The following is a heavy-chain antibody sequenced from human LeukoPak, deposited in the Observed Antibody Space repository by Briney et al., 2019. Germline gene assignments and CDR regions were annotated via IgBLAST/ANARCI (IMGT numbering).Heavy chain of an antibody. Sequence: PGGSLRLSCAASGFTFSSYSMNWVRQAPGKGLEWVSYISSSSSTIYYADSVQGRFTISRDNAKNSLYLQMNSLRAEDTAVYYCARDVEDYFDYWGQGTLVTVSS. CDR3: ARDVEDYFDY. V-gene: IGHV3-48*04. J-gene: IGHJ4*02. CDR1: GFTFSSYS. CDR2: ISSSSSTI.